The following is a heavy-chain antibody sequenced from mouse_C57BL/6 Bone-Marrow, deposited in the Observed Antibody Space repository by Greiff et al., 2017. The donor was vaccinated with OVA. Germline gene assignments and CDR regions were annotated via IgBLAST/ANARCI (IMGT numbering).Heavy chain of an antibody. CDR2: IDPSDSET. V-gene: IGHV1-52*01. CDR1: GYTFTSYW. CDR3: ASSYYGPFDY. Sequence: QVQLQQPGAELVRPGSSVKLSCKASGYTFTSYWMHWVKQRPIQGLEWIGNIDPSDSETHYNQEFKDKATLTVDKSSSTAYMQLSSLTSEDSAVYYCASSYYGPFDYWGQGTTLTVSS. J-gene: IGHJ2*01. D-gene: IGHD1-1*02.